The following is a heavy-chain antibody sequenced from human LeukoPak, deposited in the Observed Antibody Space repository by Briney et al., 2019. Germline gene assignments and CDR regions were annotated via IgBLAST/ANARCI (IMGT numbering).Heavy chain of an antibody. CDR1: GFTFSNYA. CDR2: IYSGGTT. D-gene: IGHD3-22*01. CDR3: ARGAGDDTSGSRMKGAFDY. Sequence: GSLRLSCAASGFTFSNYAVTWVRQAPGKGLEWVSVIYSGGTTYYADSVKGRFTISRHIPRNTLYLQINSLRAEDTAVYYCARGAGDDTSGSRMKGAFDYWGQGTLVTVSS. J-gene: IGHJ4*02. V-gene: IGHV3-53*04.